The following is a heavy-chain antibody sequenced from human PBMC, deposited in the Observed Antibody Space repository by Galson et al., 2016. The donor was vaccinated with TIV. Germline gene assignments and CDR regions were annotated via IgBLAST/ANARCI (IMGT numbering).Heavy chain of an antibody. J-gene: IGHJ4*02. Sequence: SCKASGGSFSSHPFSWVRQAPGQGPEWMGGLNHIFGTTEYAQKFQGRVTITTDKYTSTAYMELSSLGSEDTAVYYCARGAWGYSFGPLDYWGQGTLITVSS. CDR1: GGSFSSHP. CDR2: LNHIFGTT. CDR3: ARGAWGYSFGPLDY. V-gene: IGHV1-69*05. D-gene: IGHD5-18*01.